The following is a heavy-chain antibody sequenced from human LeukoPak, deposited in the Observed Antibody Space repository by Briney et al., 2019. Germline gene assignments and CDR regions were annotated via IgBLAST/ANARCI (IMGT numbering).Heavy chain of an antibody. Sequence: SGPTLVKPTQTLTLTCTFSGFSLSTTGVGVAWIRQSPGKALEWLAVNYWNDDKSYSPSLKSRLTITKDTSKNQVVLIMTNMDPVDTGTYYRAHKGRGSGSYNMWGQGTLVTVSS. J-gene: IGHJ4*02. CDR2: NYWNDDK. D-gene: IGHD3-10*01. CDR1: GFSLSTTGVG. V-gene: IGHV2-5*01. CDR3: AHKGRGSGSYNM.